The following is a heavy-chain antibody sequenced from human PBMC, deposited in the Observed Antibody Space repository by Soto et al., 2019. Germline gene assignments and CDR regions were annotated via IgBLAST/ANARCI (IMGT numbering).Heavy chain of an antibody. CDR1: GGTFSSYA. CDR2: IVPIFGTA. J-gene: IGHJ4*02. V-gene: IGHV1-69*13. D-gene: IGHD6-13*01. Sequence: SVKVSCKASGGTFSSYAISWVRQAPGQGLEWMGGIVPIFGTANYAQKFQGRVTITADESTSTAYMELSSLRSEDTAVYYCARDVSLAAGLFDYWGQGTLVTVSS. CDR3: ARDVSLAAGLFDY.